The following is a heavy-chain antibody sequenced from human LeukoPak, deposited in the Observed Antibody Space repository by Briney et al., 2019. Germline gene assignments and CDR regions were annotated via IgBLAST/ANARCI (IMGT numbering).Heavy chain of an antibody. J-gene: IGHJ4*02. CDR1: GGSISSGPYY. V-gene: IGHV4-61*02. D-gene: IGHD3-3*01. Sequence: PSETLSPTCTVSGGSISSGPYYWSWIRQPAGKGLEWIGRIYTSGSTNYNPSLKSRVTISVDTSKNQFSLKLSSVTAAATAVYYCARVGGVRGSGYSPGLWGQGTLVTVSS. CDR3: ARVGGVRGSGYSPGL. CDR2: IYTSGST.